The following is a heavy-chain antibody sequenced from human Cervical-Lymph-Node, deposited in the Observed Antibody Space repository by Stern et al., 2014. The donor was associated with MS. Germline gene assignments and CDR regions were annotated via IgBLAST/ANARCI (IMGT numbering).Heavy chain of an antibody. CDR1: GFTFSNYG. D-gene: IGHD2-15*01. V-gene: IGHV3-23*04. Sequence: EVQLVESGGGLVQPGGSLRVSCAASGFTFSNYGMSWVRQSPGKGLEWVSTINGGGTSTFYADSVKGRFTISRDNSKKTLHLRMNSLRAEDTAVYFCAKKMYCDGGSCYWLPTLAFDDWGQGTLVTVSS. J-gene: IGHJ4*02. CDR3: AKKMYCDGGSCYWLPTLAFDD. CDR2: INGGGTST.